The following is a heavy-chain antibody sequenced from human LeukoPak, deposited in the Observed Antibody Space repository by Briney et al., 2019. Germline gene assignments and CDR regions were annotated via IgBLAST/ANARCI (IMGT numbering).Heavy chain of an antibody. CDR1: GFTFSTYS. CDR2: ISYDGSNK. CDR3: ARAKGLGFFDY. V-gene: IGHV3-30*03. D-gene: IGHD4-17*01. J-gene: IGHJ4*02. Sequence: GGSLRLSCAASGFTFSTYSMNWVRQAPGKGLEWVAVISYDGSNKYYADSVKGRFTISRDNSKNTLYLQMNSLRAEDTAVYYCARAKGLGFFDYWGQGTLVTVSS.